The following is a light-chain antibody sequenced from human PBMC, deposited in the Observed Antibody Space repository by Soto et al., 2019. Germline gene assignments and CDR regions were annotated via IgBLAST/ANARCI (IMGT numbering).Light chain of an antibody. CDR3: AAWDDSLNGYV. V-gene: IGLV1-44*01. J-gene: IGLJ1*01. CDR2: SSN. Sequence: QSVLTQPPSASGTPVQRVTISCSGSSSNIGSNHVNWYQHFPGTAPKLLIYSSNQRPSGVPDRFSGSKSGPSASLAISGLQSEDEADYYCAAWDDSLNGYVFGTGTKLTVL. CDR1: SSNIGSNH.